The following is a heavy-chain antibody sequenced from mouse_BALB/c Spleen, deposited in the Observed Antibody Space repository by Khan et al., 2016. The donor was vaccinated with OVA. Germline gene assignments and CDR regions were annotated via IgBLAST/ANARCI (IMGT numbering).Heavy chain of an antibody. CDR2: IDPPNGNT. CDR1: GLNIKDTY. CDR3: ASRARK. J-gene: IGHJ2*01. D-gene: IGHD3-3*01. V-gene: IGHV14-3*02. Sequence: EVQLQESGAELVKSGATVKLSCTASGLNIKDTYMHWLKQWPAQGREWFGRIDPPNGNTKYGPKFQGKASITADTSSSTASLQLSSLTAEDTAVYYCASRARKWGQGTTLTVSS.